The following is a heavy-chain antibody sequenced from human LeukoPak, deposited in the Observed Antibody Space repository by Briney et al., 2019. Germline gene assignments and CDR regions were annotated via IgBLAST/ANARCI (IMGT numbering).Heavy chain of an antibody. Sequence: GGSLRLSCAASGFTFSSYSMNWVRQAPGKGLEWVSSISSSSSYIYYADSVKGRFTISRDNAKNSLYLQMNSLRAEDTAVYYCARERTMHGLTGDLLDAFDVWGQGTMVTVSS. V-gene: IGHV3-21*01. CDR1: GFTFSSYS. CDR3: ARERTMHGLTGDLLDAFDV. CDR2: ISSSSSYI. D-gene: IGHD7-27*01. J-gene: IGHJ3*01.